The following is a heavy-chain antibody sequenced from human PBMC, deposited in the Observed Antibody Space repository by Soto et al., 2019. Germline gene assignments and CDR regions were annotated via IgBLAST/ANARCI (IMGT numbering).Heavy chain of an antibody. D-gene: IGHD1-26*01. J-gene: IGHJ4*02. Sequence: QVQLVQSGAEVKKPGSSVKVSCKASGGTFSSYAISWVRQAPGQGLEWMGGIIPIFGTANYAQKFQGRVTITADESTSTAYMELSSLRSEDTAVYYCARNPIREWEPRYYFDYWGQGTLVTVSS. CDR3: ARNPIREWEPRYYFDY. V-gene: IGHV1-69*01. CDR2: IIPIFGTA. CDR1: GGTFSSYA.